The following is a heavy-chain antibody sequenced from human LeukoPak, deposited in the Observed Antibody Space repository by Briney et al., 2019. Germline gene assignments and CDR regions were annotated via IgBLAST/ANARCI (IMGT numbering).Heavy chain of an antibody. D-gene: IGHD3-16*02. Sequence: SETLSLTCAVYGGSFSGYYWSWIRQPPGKGLEWIGYIYHSGSTYYNPSLKSRVTISVDRSKNQFSLKLSSVTAADTAVYYCARGGGVIGLFDYWGQGTLVTVSS. J-gene: IGHJ4*02. CDR1: GGSFSGYY. CDR2: IYHSGST. CDR3: ARGGGVIGLFDY. V-gene: IGHV4-34*01.